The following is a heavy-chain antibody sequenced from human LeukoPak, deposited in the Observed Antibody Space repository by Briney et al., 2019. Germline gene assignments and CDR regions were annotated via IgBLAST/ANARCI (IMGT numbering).Heavy chain of an antibody. V-gene: IGHV3-33*01. CDR2: IWYDGSNK. CDR1: GFIFSSYG. Sequence: GGSLRLSCAASGFIFSSYGMHWVRQAPGKGLEWVAVIWYDGSNKYYADSVKGRFTISRDNSKNTLYLQMNSLRAEDTAVYYCARGYCGGDCYSHPFDYWGQGTLVTVSS. J-gene: IGHJ4*02. D-gene: IGHD2-21*02. CDR3: ARGYCGGDCYSHPFDY.